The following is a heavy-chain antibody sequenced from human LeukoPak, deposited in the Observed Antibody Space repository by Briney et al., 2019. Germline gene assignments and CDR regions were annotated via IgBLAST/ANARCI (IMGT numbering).Heavy chain of an antibody. D-gene: IGHD1-26*01. J-gene: IGHJ4*02. CDR3: AREAPIISGSYGIDDY. CDR2: IYSGGST. V-gene: IGHV3-66*01. Sequence: GGSLRLSCAASGFTVSSNYMSWVRQAPGKGLEWVSVIYSGGSTYYADSVKGRFTISRDNSKNTLYLQMNSLRAEDTAVYYCAREAPIISGSYGIDDYWGREPWSPSPQ. CDR1: GFTVSSNY.